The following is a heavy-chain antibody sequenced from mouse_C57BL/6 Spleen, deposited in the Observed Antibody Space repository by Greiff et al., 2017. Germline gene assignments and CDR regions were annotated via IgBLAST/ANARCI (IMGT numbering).Heavy chain of an antibody. CDR1: GYAFTNYL. Sequence: QVQLQQSGAELVRPGTSVKVSCKASGYAFTNYLIEWVKQRPGQGLEWIGVINPGSGGTNYNEKFKGKATLTADKSSSTAYMQLSSLTSEDSAVYFCARSDSTYYFDYWGQGTTLTVSS. CDR2: INPGSGGT. J-gene: IGHJ2*01. CDR3: ARSDSTYYFDY. V-gene: IGHV1-54*01. D-gene: IGHD5-1*01.